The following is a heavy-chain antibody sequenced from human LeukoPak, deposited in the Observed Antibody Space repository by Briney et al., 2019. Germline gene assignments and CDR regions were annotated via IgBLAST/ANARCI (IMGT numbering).Heavy chain of an antibody. J-gene: IGHJ6*03. D-gene: IGHD3-3*01. CDR2: ISGSGGST. V-gene: IGHV3-23*01. CDR3: AKDLFGVVITLYYYYYYMDV. CDR1: GFTLRNYA. Sequence: GSLRLSCAASGFTLRNYAMSWVRQAPGKGLEWVSAISGSGGSTYYADSVKGRFTISRDNSKNTLYLQMNSLRAEDTAVYYCAKDLFGVVITLYYYYYYMDVWGKGTTVTVSS.